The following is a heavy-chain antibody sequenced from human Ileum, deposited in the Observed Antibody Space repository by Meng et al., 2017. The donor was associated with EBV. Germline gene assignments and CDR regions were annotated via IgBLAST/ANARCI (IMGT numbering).Heavy chain of an antibody. Sequence: QVQLPQWGDGLLKPSETLSLTCAVYGGSFSGYYWGWIRQPPGKGLEWIGEINHSGSTNYNPSLKSRVTISVDTSKNQFSLKLSSVTAADTAVYYCARGNKVSDRGFDYWGQGTLVTVSS. CDR2: INHSGST. V-gene: IGHV4-34*01. D-gene: IGHD3-10*01. CDR1: GGSFSGYY. J-gene: IGHJ4*02. CDR3: ARGNKVSDRGFDY.